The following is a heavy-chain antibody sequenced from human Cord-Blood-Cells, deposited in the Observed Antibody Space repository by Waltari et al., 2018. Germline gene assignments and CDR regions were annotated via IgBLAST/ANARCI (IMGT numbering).Heavy chain of an antibody. D-gene: IGHD2-15*01. CDR3: AKELAGAFDI. J-gene: IGHJ3*02. V-gene: IGHV3-9*03. Sequence: EVQLVESGGGLVQPGRSLRLSCAASGFTFDDSAMHWVRQAPGKGLEWVSGISWNSGSIGYADSVKGRFTISRDNAKNSLYLQMNSLRAEDMALYYCAKELAGAFDIWGQGTMVTVSS. CDR1: GFTFDDSA. CDR2: ISWNSGSI.